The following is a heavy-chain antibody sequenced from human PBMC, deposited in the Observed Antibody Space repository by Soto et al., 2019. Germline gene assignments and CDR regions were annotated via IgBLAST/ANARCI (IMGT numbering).Heavy chain of an antibody. Sequence: SETLSLTCTVSGGSISSYYWSWIRQPPGKGLEWIGYIYYSGSTNYNPSLKSRVTISVDTSKNQFSLKLSSVTAADTAVYYCASFWQYYFDYWGQGTLVTSPQ. CDR2: IYYSGST. J-gene: IGHJ4*02. D-gene: IGHD3-3*01. CDR3: ASFWQYYFDY. V-gene: IGHV4-59*01. CDR1: GGSISSYY.